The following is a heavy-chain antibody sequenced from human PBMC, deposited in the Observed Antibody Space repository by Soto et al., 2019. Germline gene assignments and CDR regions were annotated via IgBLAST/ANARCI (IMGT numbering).Heavy chain of an antibody. D-gene: IGHD3-10*01. J-gene: IGHJ4*02. CDR1: GFTFSSYG. Sequence: QVQLVESGGGVVQPGRSLRLSCAASGFTFSSYGMHWVRQAPGKGLEWVAVISYDGSNKYYAESVKGRFTISRDNSKNTLYLQMNSLIAEDTAVYYCAKCSSRYGSGSFDCWGQGTLVTVSS. V-gene: IGHV3-30*18. CDR2: ISYDGSNK. CDR3: AKCSSRYGSGSFDC.